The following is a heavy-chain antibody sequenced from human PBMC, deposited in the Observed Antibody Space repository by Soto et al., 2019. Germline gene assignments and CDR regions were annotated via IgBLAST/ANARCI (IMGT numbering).Heavy chain of an antibody. Sequence: SETLSLTCTVSGGSIGSTTHYWGWIRQPPGKGLEWIGKIYYSGSTYYNPSLKSRVTISVDTSKNQFSLKLSSVTAADTAVYYCARAPGYFDRAQWGQGTLVTVSS. J-gene: IGHJ4*02. CDR1: GGSIGSTTHY. V-gene: IGHV4-39*01. CDR3: ARAPGYFDRAQ. D-gene: IGHD3-9*01. CDR2: IYYSGST.